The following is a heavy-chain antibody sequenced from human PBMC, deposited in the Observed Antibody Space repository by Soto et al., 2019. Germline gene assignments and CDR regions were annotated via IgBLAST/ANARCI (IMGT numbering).Heavy chain of an antibody. CDR3: ARGDIVVVPAAYHVNYYYYYGMDV. Sequence: ASVKVSCKASGYTFTIYGTSWVRQAPVQGLEWMGCISAYNGNTNYAQKLQGRVTMTTDTSTSTAYMELRSLRSDDTAVYYCARGDIVVVPAAYHVNYYYYYGMDVWGQGTTVTVSS. CDR1: GYTFTIYG. D-gene: IGHD2-2*01. J-gene: IGHJ6*02. CDR2: ISAYNGNT. V-gene: IGHV1-18*01.